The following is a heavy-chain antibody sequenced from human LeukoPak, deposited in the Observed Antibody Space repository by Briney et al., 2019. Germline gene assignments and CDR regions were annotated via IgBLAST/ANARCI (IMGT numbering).Heavy chain of an antibody. CDR2: ISGSGSTI. CDR1: GFTFSSYA. V-gene: IGHV3-23*01. D-gene: IGHD3-3*01. Sequence: GGSLRLSCAASGFTFSSYAMSWVRQAPGKGLEWVSAISGSGSTIYYADSVKGRFTISRDNAKNSLYLQMNSLRAEDTAVYYCAGGITIFGVATFDPWGQGTLVTVSS. J-gene: IGHJ5*02. CDR3: AGGITIFGVATFDP.